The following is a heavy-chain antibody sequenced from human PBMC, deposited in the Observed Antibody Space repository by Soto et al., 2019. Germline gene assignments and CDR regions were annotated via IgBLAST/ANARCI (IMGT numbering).Heavy chain of an antibody. CDR3: ARGEQYSGRIFDY. Sequence: PSQTLSLTCAITGDSVSSNSAGWSWVRQTPSRGLEWLGRTYYRSKWYYEYAVSVRGRITINPDTSKNQYSLQLNSVTPEDTAVYFCARGEQYSGRIFDYWGQGTLVTVSS. V-gene: IGHV6-1*01. D-gene: IGHD1-26*01. J-gene: IGHJ4*01. CDR2: TYYRSKWYY. CDR1: GDSVSSNSAG.